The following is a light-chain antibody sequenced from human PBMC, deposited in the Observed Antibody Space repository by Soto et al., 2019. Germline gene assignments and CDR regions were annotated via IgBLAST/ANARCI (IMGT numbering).Light chain of an antibody. CDR2: SNT. V-gene: IGLV1-44*01. J-gene: IGLJ1*01. Sequence: QSVLTQPPSVSETPGQRVTISCSGSSSNIGSNTVNWYRQLPETAPKLLIYSNTQRPSGVPDRFSGSKSGTSASLAIRGLQSEDEADDYCAVWDDSLNGCVFGTGTKLTVL. CDR1: SSNIGSNT. CDR3: AVWDDSLNGCV.